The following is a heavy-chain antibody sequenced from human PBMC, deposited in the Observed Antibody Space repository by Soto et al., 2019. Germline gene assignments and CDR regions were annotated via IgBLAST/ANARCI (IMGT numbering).Heavy chain of an antibody. Sequence: QVQLQESGPGLVKPSQTLSLTCSVSGASISSGGYYWNWIRQHPGKGLEWFGYIYYSGTTYYNPSLKSRVTISVDTSKNQFSLRLSSVTAADTAVYYCAASCVGCGGFNYYGMDVWGQGTTVTVSS. CDR1: GASISSGGYY. J-gene: IGHJ6*02. D-gene: IGHD2-21*01. CDR3: AASCVGCGGFNYYGMDV. CDR2: IYYSGTT. V-gene: IGHV4-31*03.